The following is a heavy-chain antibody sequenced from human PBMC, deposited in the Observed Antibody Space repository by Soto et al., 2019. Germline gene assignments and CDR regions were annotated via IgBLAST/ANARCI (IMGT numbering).Heavy chain of an antibody. V-gene: IGHV5-51*01. CDR1: GYRFSSSW. J-gene: IGHJ4*02. D-gene: IGHD1-1*01. CDR2: VYPSDSDV. CDR3: KGATSPFDS. Sequence: LGESLKISCQGTGYRFSSSWIVWVRQKPGKGLEWLGNVYPSDSDVRYSPAFEGQVTISADNSINTAYLQLLNLKASDTAIYCTKGATSPFDSWGQGTRVTVSS.